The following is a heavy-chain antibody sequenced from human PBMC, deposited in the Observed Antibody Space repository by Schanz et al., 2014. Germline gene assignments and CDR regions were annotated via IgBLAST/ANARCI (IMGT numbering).Heavy chain of an antibody. CDR2: ISGSGGST. D-gene: IGHD3-10*01. Sequence: EVQLVESGGDLIQPGGSLRLSCAASGFTFSSYAMSWVRQAPGKGLEWVSAISGSGGSTYYADSVKGRFTISRDNSKNTLYLQMNSLRAEDTAVYYCRLWFGELYYGMDVWGQGTTVTVSS. V-gene: IGHV3-23*04. CDR1: GFTFSSYA. CDR3: RLWFGELYYGMDV. J-gene: IGHJ6*02.